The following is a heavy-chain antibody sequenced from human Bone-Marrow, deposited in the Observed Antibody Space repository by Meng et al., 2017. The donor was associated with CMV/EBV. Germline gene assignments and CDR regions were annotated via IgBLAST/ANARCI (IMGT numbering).Heavy chain of an antibody. CDR2: IIPIFGTA. CDR3: ARGLFDYGGNPWRN. J-gene: IGHJ4*02. V-gene: IGHV1-69*06. CDR1: GGTFSSYA. D-gene: IGHD4-23*01. Sequence: KASGGTFSSYAISWVRQAPGQGLEWMGGIIPIFGTANYAQKFQGRVTITADKSTSTAYMELSSLRSEDTAVYYCARGLFDYGGNPWRNWGQGTLVTVSS.